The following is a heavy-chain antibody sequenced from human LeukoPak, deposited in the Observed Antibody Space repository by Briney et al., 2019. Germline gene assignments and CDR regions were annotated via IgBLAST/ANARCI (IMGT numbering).Heavy chain of an antibody. CDR3: ARVVVRDSNNYKDY. J-gene: IGHJ4*02. Sequence: ASVKVSCKASGYTFTGCYMHWVRQAPGQGLEWMGWVNPTSGGTNYAQKFQGRVTMTRDTSISTAYMELSRLRSDDTAVYYCARVVVRDSNNYKDYWGQGTLVTVSS. V-gene: IGHV1-2*02. CDR2: VNPTSGGT. D-gene: IGHD2-21*01. CDR1: GYTFTGCY.